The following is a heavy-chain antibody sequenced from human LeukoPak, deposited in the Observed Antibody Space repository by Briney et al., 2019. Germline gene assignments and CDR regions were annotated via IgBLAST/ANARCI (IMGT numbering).Heavy chain of an antibody. J-gene: IGHJ4*02. CDR3: ATDRATQYFDY. V-gene: IGHV3-30*02. D-gene: IGHD2-15*01. Sequence: QSGGSLRLSCAASGITFRSYGMRWVRQAPGKGLEWVAFIWYDGSNKYYADSVKGRFTISRDNSRNTLFLQMNSLRAEDTAVYYCATDRATQYFDYWGQGTLVSVSS. CDR1: GITFRSYG. CDR2: IWYDGSNK.